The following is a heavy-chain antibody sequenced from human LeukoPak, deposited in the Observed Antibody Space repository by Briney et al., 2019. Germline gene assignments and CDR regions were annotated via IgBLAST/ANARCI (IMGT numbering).Heavy chain of an antibody. J-gene: IGHJ4*02. V-gene: IGHV3-30*04. CDR3: ARVMSEWLRSLSY. CDR1: GFNFNMYA. Sequence: GGSLRLSCVASGFNFNMYAIHWVRQAPGKGLEWVALISSNGGRKDYADSVKGRFTIDRDNSKNTVYLQMNSLRSDDTAVYYCARVMSEWLRSLSYWGQGTLVTVSS. D-gene: IGHD5-12*01. CDR2: ISSNGGRK.